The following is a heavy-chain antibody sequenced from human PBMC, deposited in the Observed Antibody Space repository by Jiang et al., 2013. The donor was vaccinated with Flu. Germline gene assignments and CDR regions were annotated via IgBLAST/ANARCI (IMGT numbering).Heavy chain of an antibody. J-gene: IGHJ6*04. CDR2: ISYDGSNK. CDR3: AREGYYYDSSGYSGGNRRGNYYYYGMDV. Sequence: RLSCAASGFTFSSYAMHWVRQAPGKGLEWVAVISYDGSNKYYADSVKGRFTISRDNSKNTLYLQMNSLRAEDTAVYYCAREGYYYDSSGYSGGNRRGNYYYYGMDVWGKGTTVTVSS. D-gene: IGHD3-22*01. CDR1: GFTFSSYA. V-gene: IGHV3-30*01.